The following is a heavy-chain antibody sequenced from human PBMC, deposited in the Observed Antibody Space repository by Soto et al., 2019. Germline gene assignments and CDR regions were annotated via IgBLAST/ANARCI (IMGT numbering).Heavy chain of an antibody. Sequence: QVQLVQSGAEVKKPGASVKVSCKASGYTFTSYGISWVRQAPGQGLEWMGWISAYNGNTNYAQKLQGRVTMTTDTSTSTAYMELRSLRSDATAVYYCARGLRYGALFYYYGMDVWGQGTTVTVSS. J-gene: IGHJ6*02. CDR3: ARGLRYGALFYYYGMDV. D-gene: IGHD3-9*01. CDR1: GYTFTSYG. CDR2: ISAYNGNT. V-gene: IGHV1-18*01.